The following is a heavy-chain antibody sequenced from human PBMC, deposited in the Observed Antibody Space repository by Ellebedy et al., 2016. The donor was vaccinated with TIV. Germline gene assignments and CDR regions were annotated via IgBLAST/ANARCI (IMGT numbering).Heavy chain of an antibody. Sequence: SETLSLTXTVSGGSISSGSYYWSWIRQPAGKGLEWIGRIYTSGSTNYNPSLKSRVTMSVDTSKNQFSLKLSSVTAADTAVYYCARVLGTDPDYWGQGTLVTVSS. V-gene: IGHV4-61*02. CDR3: ARVLGTDPDY. CDR1: GGSISSGSYY. D-gene: IGHD1-7*01. J-gene: IGHJ4*02. CDR2: IYTSGST.